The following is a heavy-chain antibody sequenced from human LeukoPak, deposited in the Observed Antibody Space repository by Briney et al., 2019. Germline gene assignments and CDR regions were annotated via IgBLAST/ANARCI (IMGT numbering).Heavy chain of an antibody. CDR1: GFTFSSYG. D-gene: IGHD6-25*01. V-gene: IGHV3-33*01. CDR3: ARFAAGGSYYYYMDV. J-gene: IGHJ6*03. Sequence: GRFLRLSCAASGFTFSSYGMHWVRQAPGKGLEWVAVIWYDGSNKYYADSVKGRFTISRDNSKNTLYLQMNSLRADDTAVYYCARFAAGGSYYYYMDVWGKGTTVTVSS. CDR2: IWYDGSNK.